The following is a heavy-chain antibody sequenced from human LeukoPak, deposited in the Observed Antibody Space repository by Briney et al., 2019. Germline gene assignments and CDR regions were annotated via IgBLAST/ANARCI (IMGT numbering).Heavy chain of an antibody. D-gene: IGHD6-19*01. CDR1: GGSFSGYY. CDR2: INHSGST. CDR3: ARCSGWTLCQH. Sequence: SETLSLTCAVYGGSFSGYYWSWIRQPPGKGLEWIGEINHSGSTNYNPSLKSRVTISVDTSKNQFSLKLSSVTAADTAVYYCARCSGWTLCQHWDQGTLVTVSS. J-gene: IGHJ1*01. V-gene: IGHV4-34*01.